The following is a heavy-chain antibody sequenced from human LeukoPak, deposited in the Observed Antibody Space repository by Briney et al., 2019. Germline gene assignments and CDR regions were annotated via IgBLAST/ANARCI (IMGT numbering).Heavy chain of an antibody. CDR2: ISYHGSNK. J-gene: IGHJ4*02. D-gene: IGHD6-13*01. CDR3: ARGTSSWPDY. CDR1: GFRFSNYP. Sequence: GGSLRLSCAASGFRFSNYPMHWVRQAPGKGLEWVAFISYHGSNKFYADSVKGRFTISRDNSKNTLYLQMNSLGPEDTAVYYCARGTSSWPDYWGQGTLVTV. V-gene: IGHV3-30-3*01.